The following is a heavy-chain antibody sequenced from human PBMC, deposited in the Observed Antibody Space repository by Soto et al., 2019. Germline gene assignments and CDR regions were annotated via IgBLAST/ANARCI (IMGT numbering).Heavy chain of an antibody. J-gene: IGHJ4*02. CDR2: INYSGST. V-gene: IGHV4-59*08. CDR3: ARHGGARYDILTGYLDY. CDR1: GGSISSYY. D-gene: IGHD3-9*01. Sequence: SETLSLTCTVSGGSISSYYWSWIRQPPGKGLEWIGYINYSGSTNYNPSLKSRVTISVDTSKNQLSLKLSCVTAADTAVYYCARHGGARYDILTGYLDYWGQGTLVTVSS.